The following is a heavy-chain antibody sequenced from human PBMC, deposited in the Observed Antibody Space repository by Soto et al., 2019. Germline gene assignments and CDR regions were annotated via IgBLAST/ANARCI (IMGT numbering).Heavy chain of an antibody. CDR3: AKVGAVVVAEVDY. D-gene: IGHD2-15*01. Sequence: GGSLRLSCAASGFTFSNYAMSWVRQAPGKGLQWVSSVSAAGSSTSYADSVKGRFTISRDNSKNTLYLQMNSLRAEDTAVYYCAKVGAVVVAEVDYWGQGTLVTVSS. V-gene: IGHV3-23*01. CDR2: VSAAGSST. CDR1: GFTFSNYA. J-gene: IGHJ4*02.